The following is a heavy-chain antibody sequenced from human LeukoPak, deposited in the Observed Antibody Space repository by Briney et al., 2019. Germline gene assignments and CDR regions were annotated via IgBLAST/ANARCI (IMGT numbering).Heavy chain of an antibody. J-gene: IGHJ2*01. CDR2: FSWNRGII. Sequence: ALKPSRAASGFTFDDYAMDLVRQAPGKGLEWVSGFSWNRGIIGYADSVKGRFTISRDNAMNSLYLQMNSLRAEGMALYYCAKGAGSGWPYWYFDLWGRGTLVTVSS. V-gene: IGHV3-9*03. CDR3: AKGAGSGWPYWYFDL. D-gene: IGHD6-19*01. CDR1: GFTFDDYA.